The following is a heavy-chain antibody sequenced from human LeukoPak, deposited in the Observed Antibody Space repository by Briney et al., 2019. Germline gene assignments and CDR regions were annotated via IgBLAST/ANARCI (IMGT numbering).Heavy chain of an antibody. Sequence: SETLSLTCAVSGVSISSYYWNWIRQPAGKGLEWIGRIYTSGSTKYNPSLKSTVTISVDKSKNQFYLKMSSVAAADTDVYYCERQRPEALFDYWGQGTLVTVSS. D-gene: IGHD5-24*01. CDR2: IYTSGST. CDR3: ERQRPEALFDY. J-gene: IGHJ4*02. V-gene: IGHV4-4*07. CDR1: GVSISSYY.